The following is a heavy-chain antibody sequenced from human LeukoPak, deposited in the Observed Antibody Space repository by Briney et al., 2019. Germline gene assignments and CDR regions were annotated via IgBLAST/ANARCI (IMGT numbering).Heavy chain of an antibody. Sequence: GGSLRLSWAASGFTFSSFWMKWVRQAPGKGLEWVANIKQDGSEKYYVDSVRGRFTISRDNAKNSLYLQMNSLRTEDTAVYYCAAGGAYWGQGTLVTVSS. CDR2: IKQDGSEK. CDR1: GFTFSSFW. CDR3: AAGGAY. D-gene: IGHD2-8*02. J-gene: IGHJ4*02. V-gene: IGHV3-7*03.